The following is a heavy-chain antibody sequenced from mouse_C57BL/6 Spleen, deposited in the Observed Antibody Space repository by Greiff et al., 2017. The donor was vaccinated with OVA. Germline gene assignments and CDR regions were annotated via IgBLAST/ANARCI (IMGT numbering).Heavy chain of an antibody. CDR2: INPSSGYT. CDR1: GYTFTSYW. Sequence: VQVVESGAELAKPGASVKLSCKASGYTFTSYWMHWVKQRPGQGLEWIGYINPSSGYTKYNQKFKDKATLTADKSSSTAYMQLSSLTYEDSAVYYCARDSSAYEAMDDWGQGTSVTVSS. J-gene: IGHJ4*01. V-gene: IGHV1-7*01. CDR3: ARDSSAYEAMDD. D-gene: IGHD3-2*02.